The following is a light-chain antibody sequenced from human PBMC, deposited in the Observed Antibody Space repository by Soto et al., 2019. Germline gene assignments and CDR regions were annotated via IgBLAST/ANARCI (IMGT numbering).Light chain of an antibody. CDR3: QQYYTTPLT. Sequence: DIVMTQSPDSLTVSLGDRATLNCRSSQSLLYSSDNKNSLAWYQQKPGHPPKLLIYWASTRESGVPDRFSGSGSGTDFTLTISSLQAEDVAVYYCQQYYTTPLTFGGGTKVDIK. CDR2: WAS. J-gene: IGKJ4*01. CDR1: QSLLYSSDNKNS. V-gene: IGKV4-1*01.